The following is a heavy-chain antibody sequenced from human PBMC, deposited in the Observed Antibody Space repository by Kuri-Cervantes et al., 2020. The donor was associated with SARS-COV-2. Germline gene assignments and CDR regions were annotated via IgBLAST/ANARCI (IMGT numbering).Heavy chain of an antibody. J-gene: IGHJ4*02. D-gene: IGHD2-21*01. CDR3: ARDRVGVHDY. Sequence: LSLPCAASGFNFSSYAIHLVRQAPGKGLEWVAIISYDGSNTYYADSVKGRFTIPRDNSKNTLYLQMNSLRTEDTAIYYCARDRVGVHDYWGQGTLVTVSS. CDR2: ISYDGSNT. V-gene: IGHV3-30-3*01. CDR1: GFNFSSYA.